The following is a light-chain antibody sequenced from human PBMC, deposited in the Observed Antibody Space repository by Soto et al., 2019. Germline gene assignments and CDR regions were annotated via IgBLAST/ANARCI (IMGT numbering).Light chain of an antibody. CDR1: SGHITYI. Sequence: QPVLTQSSSASASLGSSVKLTCTLSSGHITYIIEWHQQQPGQAPPYLMKVEGSGTYNQGSGVPDRFSGSSSGADRYLTTANLQFEDEADYYWETWDRQPDWVFGGGTKLTVL. CDR2: VEGSGTY. V-gene: IGLV4-60*02. J-gene: IGLJ3*02. CDR3: ETWDRQPDWV.